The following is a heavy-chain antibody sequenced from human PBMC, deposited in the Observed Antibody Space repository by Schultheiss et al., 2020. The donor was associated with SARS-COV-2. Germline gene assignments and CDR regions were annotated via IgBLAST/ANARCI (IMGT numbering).Heavy chain of an antibody. D-gene: IGHD3-10*01. CDR2: INHSGST. CDR1: GYSISSGYY. Sequence: SETLSLTCAVSGYSISSGYYWGWIRQPPGKGLEWIGEINHSGSTIYNPSLKSRVTISLDTSKNQFSLRLSSVTAADTAVYYCVRVVRVRTGDYYYGMDVWGQGTTVTVSS. V-gene: IGHV4-38-2*01. J-gene: IGHJ6*02. CDR3: VRVVRVRTGDYYYGMDV.